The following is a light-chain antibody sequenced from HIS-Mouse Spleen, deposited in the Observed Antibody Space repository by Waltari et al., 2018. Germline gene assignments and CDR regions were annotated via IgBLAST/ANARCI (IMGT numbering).Light chain of an antibody. V-gene: IGLV2-11*01. J-gene: IGLJ2*01. Sequence: QSALTQPRSVSGSPGQSVTISCTGTSSDVGGYNYVSWYQQHPGKAPKLMIYDVSKRPYGVPDRFSGSKSGNPASLTISGLQAEDEADYYCCSYAGSYTVVFGGGTKLTVL. CDR2: DVS. CDR3: CSYAGSYTVV. CDR1: SSDVGGYNY.